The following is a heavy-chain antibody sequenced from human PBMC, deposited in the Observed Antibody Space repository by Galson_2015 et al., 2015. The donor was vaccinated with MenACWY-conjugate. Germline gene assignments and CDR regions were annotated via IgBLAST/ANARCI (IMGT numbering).Heavy chain of an antibody. CDR3: AKARAMTKPGVLILPSETDS. CDR1: GFTFSHYG. V-gene: IGHV3-30*18. J-gene: IGHJ4*02. CDR2: ISFDGHEQ. Sequence: SLRLSCAASGFTFSHYGMHWVRQAPGKGLEWVAVISFDGHEQYYVDSVKGRFILSRDNSKNTVYLHMNRLRVEDTAVYFCAKARAMTKPGVLILPSETDSWGQGTLVTVSS. D-gene: IGHD3-3*01.